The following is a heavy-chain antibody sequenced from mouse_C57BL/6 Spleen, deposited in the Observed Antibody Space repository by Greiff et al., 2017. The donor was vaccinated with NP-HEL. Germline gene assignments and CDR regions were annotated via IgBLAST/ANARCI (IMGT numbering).Heavy chain of an antibody. Sequence: QVQLQQSGAELVMPGASVKLSCKASGYTFTSYWMHWVKQRPGQGLEWIGEIDPSDSYTNYNQKFKGKSTLTVDKSSSTAYMQLSSLTSEDSAVYYCARRVEDAMDYWGQGTSVTVSS. CDR2: IDPSDSYT. V-gene: IGHV1-69*01. J-gene: IGHJ4*01. D-gene: IGHD1-1*02. CDR3: ARRVEDAMDY. CDR1: GYTFTSYW.